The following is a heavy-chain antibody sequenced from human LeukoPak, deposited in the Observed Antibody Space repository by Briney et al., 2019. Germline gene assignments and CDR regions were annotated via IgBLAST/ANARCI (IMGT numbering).Heavy chain of an antibody. CDR1: GFTFSSYH. CDR3: ARGLCGGDCYDY. J-gene: IGHJ4*02. V-gene: IGHV3-21*01. D-gene: IGHD2-21*01. CDR2: ISYNSENI. Sequence: GGSLRLSCVASGFTFSSYHINWVRQAPGKGLEWVSSISYNSENIYYADSVKGRFTISRDNAKNSLYLQMNSLRAEDTAVYYCARGLCGGDCYDYWSQGTLVTVSS.